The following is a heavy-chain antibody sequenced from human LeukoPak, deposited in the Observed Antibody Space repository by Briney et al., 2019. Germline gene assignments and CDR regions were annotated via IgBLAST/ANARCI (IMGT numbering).Heavy chain of an antibody. CDR1: GGSFSGYY. V-gene: IGHV4-34*01. CDR3: ARDPKPYSSSWYIYYYGMDV. Sequence: SETLSLTCAVYGGSFSGYYWSWVRQPPGKGLEWIGEINHSGSTNYNPSLKSRVTISVDTSKNQFSLKLSSVTAADTAMYYCARDPKPYSSSWYIYYYGMDVWGQGTTVTVSS. D-gene: IGHD6-13*01. J-gene: IGHJ6*02. CDR2: INHSGST.